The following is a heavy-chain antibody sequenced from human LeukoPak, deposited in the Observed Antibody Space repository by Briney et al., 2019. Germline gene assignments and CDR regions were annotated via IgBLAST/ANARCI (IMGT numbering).Heavy chain of an antibody. V-gene: IGHV4-61*01. Sequence: SETLSLTCTVSGGSVSSGSYYWSWIRQPPGRGVEWIGYIYYSGSTNYNPSLKSRVTISVDTSKNQFSLKLSSVTAADTAVYYCARGVAAAGRSGYYFDYWGRGTLVTVSS. D-gene: IGHD6-13*01. J-gene: IGHJ4*02. CDR3: ARGVAAAGRSGYYFDY. CDR1: GGSVSSGSYY. CDR2: IYYSGST.